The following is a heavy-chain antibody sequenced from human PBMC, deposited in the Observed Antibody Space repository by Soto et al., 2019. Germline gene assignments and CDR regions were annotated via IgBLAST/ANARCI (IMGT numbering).Heavy chain of an antibody. Sequence: EVQLLESGGKLVQPGGSLTLSCAASGFTFSTYAMAWVRQAPGKGLEWFSGVSASGLNTDYADPVKGRFYISRDNSKNTVSLPMTGLRAEDTALHSCVKDRPRSTSGYVFDYWCQGTPVSVPS. J-gene: IGHJ4*02. CDR1: GFTFSTYA. D-gene: IGHD5-18*01. CDR2: VSASGLNT. CDR3: VKDRPRSTSGYVFDY. V-gene: IGHV3-23*01.